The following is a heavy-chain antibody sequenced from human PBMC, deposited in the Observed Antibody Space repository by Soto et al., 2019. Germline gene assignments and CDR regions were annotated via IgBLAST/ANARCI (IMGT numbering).Heavy chain of an antibody. Sequence: EVQLLESGGGLAQPGESQTLSCAASGFMFSGYAMSWVRQAPGKGLEWVSAVSNSGTSTSYADSVKGRFTISRDNSKNTLYLQMSSLGAEDPALYYCVKDLAASGWFDPWAQGTLVIVSS. V-gene: IGHV3-23*01. CDR2: VSNSGTST. CDR1: GFMFSGYA. CDR3: VKDLAASGWFDP. D-gene: IGHD2-15*01. J-gene: IGHJ5*02.